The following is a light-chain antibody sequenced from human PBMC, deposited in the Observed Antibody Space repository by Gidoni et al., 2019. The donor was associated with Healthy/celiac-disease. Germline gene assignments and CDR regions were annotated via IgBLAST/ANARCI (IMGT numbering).Light chain of an antibody. Sequence: EIVMTQSPATLSVSPGERATLSCRASQSVSSNLAWYQQKPGQAPRLLIYGASTRATGIPARFSGSGSGTEFTLTISSLQSEDFAVYYCQQSWTFGQXTKVEIK. CDR3: QQSWT. J-gene: IGKJ1*01. CDR1: QSVSSN. V-gene: IGKV3-15*01. CDR2: GAS.